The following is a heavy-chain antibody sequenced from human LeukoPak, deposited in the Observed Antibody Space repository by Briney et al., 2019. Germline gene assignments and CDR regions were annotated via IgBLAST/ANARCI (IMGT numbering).Heavy chain of an antibody. D-gene: IGHD2-15*01. V-gene: IGHV1-69*05. CDR1: GGTFSSYA. Sequence: ASVKVSCKASGGTFSSYAISWVRQAPGQGLEWMGGIIPIFGTANYAQKFQGRVTITTDESTSTAYMELRSLRSDDTAVYYCARSGSMEGFDYWGQGTLVTVSS. CDR2: IIPIFGTA. CDR3: ARSGSMEGFDY. J-gene: IGHJ4*02.